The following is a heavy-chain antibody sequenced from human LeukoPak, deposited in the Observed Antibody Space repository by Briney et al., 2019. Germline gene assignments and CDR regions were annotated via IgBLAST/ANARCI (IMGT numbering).Heavy chain of an antibody. Sequence: ASVKVSCKASGFTFTSSAVQWVRQARGQRLEWIGWIVVGSGNTNYAQKFQERVTITRDMSTSTAYMELSSLRAEDTAVYYCAKDLEVVVVPAALGGDYWGQGTLVTVSS. J-gene: IGHJ4*02. D-gene: IGHD2-2*01. CDR2: IVVGSGNT. V-gene: IGHV1-58*01. CDR1: GFTFTSSA. CDR3: AKDLEVVVVPAALGGDY.